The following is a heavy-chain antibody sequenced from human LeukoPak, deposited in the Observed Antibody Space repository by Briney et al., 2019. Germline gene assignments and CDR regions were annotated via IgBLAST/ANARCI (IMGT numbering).Heavy chain of an antibody. CDR3: ARVSMLFSYYYYMDV. V-gene: IGHV3-21*01. J-gene: IGHJ6*03. CDR2: ISSSSYI. Sequence: SGGSLRLSYAASGFTFSSYSMNWVRQAPGKGLEWVSSISSSSYIYYADSVKGRFTISRDNAKNSLYLQMNSLRAEDTAVYYCARVSMLFSYYYYMDVWGKGTTVTVSS. D-gene: IGHD3-10*02. CDR1: GFTFSSYS.